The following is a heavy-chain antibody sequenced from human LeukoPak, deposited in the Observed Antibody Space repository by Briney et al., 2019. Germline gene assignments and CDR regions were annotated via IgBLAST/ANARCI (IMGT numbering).Heavy chain of an antibody. Sequence: GESLKISCKGSGYSFTSYWIGWVRQMPGKGLEWMGIIYPGDSDTRYSPSFQGQVTISADKSISTAYLQWSSLTASDTAMYYCARHHPGPDDTADWGDYWGQGTLVTVSS. D-gene: IGHD7-27*01. CDR3: ARHHPGPDDTADWGDY. J-gene: IGHJ4*02. CDR1: GYSFTSYW. CDR2: IYPGDSDT. V-gene: IGHV5-51*01.